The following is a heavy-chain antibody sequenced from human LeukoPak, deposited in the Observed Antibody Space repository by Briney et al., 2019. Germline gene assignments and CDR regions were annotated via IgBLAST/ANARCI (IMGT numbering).Heavy chain of an antibody. Sequence: GGSLRLSCAASGFTFSSYAMSWVRQAPGKGLEWVSAISGSGGSTYYADSVKGRFTISRDNSKNTLYLQMNSLRGEDTAVYYCASRDPSYGLAYWGQGTLVTVSS. CDR1: GFTFSSYA. CDR3: ASRDPSYGLAY. CDR2: ISGSGGST. J-gene: IGHJ4*02. D-gene: IGHD1-26*01. V-gene: IGHV3-23*01.